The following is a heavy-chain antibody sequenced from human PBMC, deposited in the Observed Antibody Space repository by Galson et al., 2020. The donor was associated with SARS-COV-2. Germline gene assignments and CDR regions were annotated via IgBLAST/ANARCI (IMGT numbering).Heavy chain of an antibody. D-gene: IGHD3-22*01. CDR2: ISVYNGDT. J-gene: IGHJ4*02. Sequence: GESLKISCTASGYSFATYGFIWVRQAPGQGLEWMGWISVYNGDTNYSQKLQDRLTLTTDTSTNIAYMELRNLRSDDTAVYYCAKGPPTMIVVLPIDSWGQGTLVTVSS. CDR1: GYSFATYG. CDR3: AKGPPTMIVVLPIDS. V-gene: IGHV1-18*04.